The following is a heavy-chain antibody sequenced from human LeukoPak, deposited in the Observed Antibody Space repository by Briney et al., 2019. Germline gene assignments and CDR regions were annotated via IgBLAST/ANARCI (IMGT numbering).Heavy chain of an antibody. J-gene: IGHJ6*02. CDR2: IGTAGDT. CDR1: GFTFSSYD. CDR3: AKEGYSGYDSNYYYGMDV. Sequence: GGSLRLSCAASGFTFSSYDMYWVRQATGKGLEWVSAIGTAGDTYYPGSVKGRFTISRENAKNSLYLQMNSLRAGDTAMYYCAKEGYSGYDSNYYYGMDVWGQGTTVTVSS. D-gene: IGHD5-12*01. V-gene: IGHV3-13*01.